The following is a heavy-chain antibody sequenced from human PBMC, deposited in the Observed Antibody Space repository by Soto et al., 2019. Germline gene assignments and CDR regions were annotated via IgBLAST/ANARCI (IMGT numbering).Heavy chain of an antibody. Sequence: SETLSLTCTVSGGSISSYYWSWIRQPPGKGLEWIGYIYYSGSTNYNPSLKSRVTISVDTSKNQFSLKLSSVTAADTAVYYCARHESSSRYCSGGSCLRVVYYFDYWGQGTLVTVSS. CDR2: IYYSGST. D-gene: IGHD2-15*01. CDR1: GGSISSYY. J-gene: IGHJ4*02. V-gene: IGHV4-59*08. CDR3: ARHESSSRYCSGGSCLRVVYYFDY.